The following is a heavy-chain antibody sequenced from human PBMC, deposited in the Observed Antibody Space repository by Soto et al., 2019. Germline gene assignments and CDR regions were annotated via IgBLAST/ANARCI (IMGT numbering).Heavy chain of an antibody. J-gene: IGHJ4*02. CDR2: IIPILGIA. CDR1: GGTFSSYT. D-gene: IGHD3-3*01. CDR3: ASADFWSGYYKEIDY. V-gene: IGHV1-69*02. Sequence: QVQLVQSGAEVKKPGSSVKVSCKASGGTFSSYTISWVRQAPGQGLEWMGRIIPILGIANYAQKFQGRVTITADKSTITAYMELSSLRSEDTAVYYCASADFWSGYYKEIDYWGQGPLVTVSS.